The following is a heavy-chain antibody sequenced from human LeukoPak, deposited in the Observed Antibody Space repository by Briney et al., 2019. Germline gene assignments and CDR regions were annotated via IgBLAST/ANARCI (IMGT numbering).Heavy chain of an antibody. V-gene: IGHV3-21*01. CDR1: GFTFSSYN. D-gene: IGHD3-3*02. CDR2: ITSGSSYI. J-gene: IGHJ4*02. CDR3: ARDSMAEIGY. Sequence: GGSLRLSCAASGFTFSSYNMNWVRQAPGQGLEWVSSITSGSSYIYYADSVKGRFTISRDNAKSSLYLQMNSLRAEDTAVYYCARDSMAEIGYWGQGTLVTVSS.